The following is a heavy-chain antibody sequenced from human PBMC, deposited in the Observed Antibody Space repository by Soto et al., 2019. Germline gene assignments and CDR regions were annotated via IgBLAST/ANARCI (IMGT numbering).Heavy chain of an antibody. D-gene: IGHD2-21*02. CDR2: ISYDGSNK. CDR3: AKKVVVTEGCFDY. Sequence: GGSLRLSCAASGFTFSSYGMHWVRQAPGKGLEWVAVISYDGSNKYYADSVKGRFTISRDNSKNTLYLQMNSLRAEDTAVYYCAKKVVVTEGCFDYWGQGTLVTVSS. CDR1: GFTFSSYG. J-gene: IGHJ4*02. V-gene: IGHV3-30*18.